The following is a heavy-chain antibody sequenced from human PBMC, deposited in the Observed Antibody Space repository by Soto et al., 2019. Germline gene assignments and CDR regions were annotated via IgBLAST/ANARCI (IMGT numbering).Heavy chain of an antibody. CDR2: MNTNTGNT. CDR3: ARIIRVIGGHVGY. Sequence: QVLLVQSGADVKKPGASVKVSCKTSGYTFTEFAINRMRQAPGQGLEWMGWMNTNTGNTGYPQKFQGRVTTTSDTAISTAYMELRRLRPDDTAVFYCARIIRVIGGHVGYWGPGALVTVSS. J-gene: IGHJ4*02. D-gene: IGHD3-10*01. CDR1: GYTFTEFA. V-gene: IGHV1-8*01.